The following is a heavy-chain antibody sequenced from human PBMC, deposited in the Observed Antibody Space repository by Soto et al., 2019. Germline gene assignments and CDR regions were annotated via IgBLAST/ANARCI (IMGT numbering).Heavy chain of an antibody. CDR1: GGSISSYY. D-gene: IGHD1-26*01. Sequence: QVQLQESGPGLVKPSETLSLTCTVSGGSISSYYWSWIRQPPGKGLEWIGHIYDSGTANYNPSLKSRVTISVDTSKNQFSLSLSSVTAADTAMYYCYGSGGNWCQGTLVTVSS. J-gene: IGHJ4*02. CDR2: IYDSGTA. CDR3: YGSGGN. V-gene: IGHV4-59*01.